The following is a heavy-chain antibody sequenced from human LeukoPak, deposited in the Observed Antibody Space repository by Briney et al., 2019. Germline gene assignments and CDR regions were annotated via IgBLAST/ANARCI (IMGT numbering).Heavy chain of an antibody. J-gene: IGHJ4*02. CDR3: AKNPDRIAVAGTVFDY. V-gene: IGHV3-23*01. CDR2: ISGSGGST. Sequence: GGSLRLSCAASGFTFSSYAMSWVRQAPGKGLEWVSTISGSGGSTYYADSVKGRFTISRDNSKNTLYLQMNSLRAEDTAVYYCAKNPDRIAVAGTVFDYWGQGTLVTVSS. CDR1: GFTFSSYA. D-gene: IGHD6-19*01.